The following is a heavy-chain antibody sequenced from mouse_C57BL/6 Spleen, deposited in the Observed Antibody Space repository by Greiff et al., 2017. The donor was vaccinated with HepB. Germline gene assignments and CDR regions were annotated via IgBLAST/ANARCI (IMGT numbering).Heavy chain of an antibody. CDR3: TTRGEDYTMDY. V-gene: IGHV14-1*01. Sequence: EVQLQQSGAELVRPGASVKLSCTASGFNIKDYYMHWVKQRPEQGLEWIGRIDPEDGDTEYSPKFQGKATMTADTSSNTAYLQLSSLTSEDTAVYYCTTRGEDYTMDYWGQGTSVTVSS. CDR1: GFNIKDYY. CDR2: IDPEDGDT. J-gene: IGHJ4*01.